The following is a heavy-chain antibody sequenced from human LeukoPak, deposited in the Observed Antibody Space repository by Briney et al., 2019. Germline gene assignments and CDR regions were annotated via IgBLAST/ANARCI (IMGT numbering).Heavy chain of an antibody. CDR3: ARTYYAADCRPYFDC. D-gene: IGHD2-21*02. CDR1: GFTFSSYW. CDR2: INSDGSTT. Sequence: PGVSLRLSCAASGFTFSSYWMHWVRQAPGKGLVWVSRINSDGSTTNYADSVKGRLTIYRDNAKNTLYLQMNSLRAEDTAVYYCARTYYAADCRPYFDCRGQGTLVTVSS. V-gene: IGHV3-74*01. J-gene: IGHJ4*02.